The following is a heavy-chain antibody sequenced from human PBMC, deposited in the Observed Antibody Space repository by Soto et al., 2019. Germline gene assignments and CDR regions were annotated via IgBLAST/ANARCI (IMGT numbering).Heavy chain of an antibody. J-gene: IGHJ4*02. CDR1: GYTFTSYG. D-gene: IGHD2-2*01. CDR3: SSDFYSNVVVPASMYY. V-gene: IGHV1-18*01. Sequence: QVQLVQSGAEVKKPGASVKVSCKASGYTFTSYGISWVQQAPGQGLEWMGWISAYNGNTNYAQKLQGRVTMTTDTSTTTAYLELRSLISDHTAVYYFSSDFYSNVVVPASMYYWGQGPLVTVSS. CDR2: ISAYNGNT.